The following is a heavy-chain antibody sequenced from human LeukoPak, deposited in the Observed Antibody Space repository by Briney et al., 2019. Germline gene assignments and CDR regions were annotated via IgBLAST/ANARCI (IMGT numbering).Heavy chain of an antibody. CDR3: ARAESYQYYFDY. V-gene: IGHV4-59*01. D-gene: IGHD2-2*01. Sequence: ETLSLTCTVSGGSISSYYWSWIRQPPGKGLEWIGYIYYSGSTNYNPSLKSRVTISVDTSKNQFSLKLSSVTAADTAVYYCARAESYQYYFDYWGQGTLVTVSS. J-gene: IGHJ4*02. CDR1: GGSISSYY. CDR2: IYYSGST.